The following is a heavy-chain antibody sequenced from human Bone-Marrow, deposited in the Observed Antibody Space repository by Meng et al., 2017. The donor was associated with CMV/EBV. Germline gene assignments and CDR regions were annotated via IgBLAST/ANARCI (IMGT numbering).Heavy chain of an antibody. CDR3: ARRMVDY. CDR2: ISGGGIST. D-gene: IGHD2-15*01. CDR1: GFTFSSYG. Sequence: GESLKISCAASGFTFSSYGMSWVRQAPGKGLEWVSGISGGGISTYYADSVKGRFTISRDNAKNSVYPQMNSLRAEDTAVYYCARRMVDYWGQGTLVTVSS. V-gene: IGHV3-23*01. J-gene: IGHJ4*02.